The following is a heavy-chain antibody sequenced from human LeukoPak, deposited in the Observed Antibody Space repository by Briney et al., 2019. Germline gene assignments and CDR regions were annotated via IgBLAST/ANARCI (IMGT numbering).Heavy chain of an antibody. Sequence: PLGGSLRLSCAASGFTFSSYEMNWVRQAPGKGLEWVSYISSSGSTIYYADSVKGRFTISRDNAKNSLYLQMNSLRAEDTAVYYCAELGITMIGGVWGKGTTVTISS. CDR1: GFTFSSYE. V-gene: IGHV3-48*03. D-gene: IGHD3-10*02. CDR2: ISSSGSTI. J-gene: IGHJ6*04. CDR3: AELGITMIGGV.